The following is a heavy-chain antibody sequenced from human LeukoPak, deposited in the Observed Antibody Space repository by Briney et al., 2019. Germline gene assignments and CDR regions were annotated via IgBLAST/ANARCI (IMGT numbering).Heavy chain of an antibody. CDR2: INPSGGST. D-gene: IGHD6-6*01. CDR1: GYTFTSYY. V-gene: IGHV1-46*01. Sequence: ASVKVSCKASGYTFTSYYMHWVRQAPGQGLEWMGIINPSGGSTSYAQRFQGRVTMTRDMSTSTVYMELSSLRSEDTAVYYCASAVSSSSEIDYWGQGTLVTVSS. CDR3: ASAVSSSSEIDY. J-gene: IGHJ4*02.